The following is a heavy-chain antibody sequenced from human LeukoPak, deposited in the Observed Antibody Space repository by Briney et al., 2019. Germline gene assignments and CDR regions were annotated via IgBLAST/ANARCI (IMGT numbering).Heavy chain of an antibody. J-gene: IGHJ4*02. CDR2: IGAVGTFT. V-gene: IGHV3-23*01. D-gene: IGHD4-11*01. CDR1: GFTFSSYA. CDR3: AKDLDYTTYGYYVDY. Sequence: GGSLRLSCTASGFTFSSYAMNWVRQAPGKGLEWVSGIGAVGTFTYYADSVKGRFTIPRDNSRNTLYLQTKSLRADDTAVYYCAKDLDYTTYGYYVDYWGQGTPVTVSS.